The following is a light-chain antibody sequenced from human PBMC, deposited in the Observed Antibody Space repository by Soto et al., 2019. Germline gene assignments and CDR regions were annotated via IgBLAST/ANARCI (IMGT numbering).Light chain of an antibody. CDR3: CSYAGNTTPYV. Sequence: QSVLTQPAYVSGSPGQSITISCTGTSSDVGSYNLVSWYQQHPGKAPQLMIYEGSKRPSGVSNRFTGSKSGNTASLTISGLQAEDEADYYCCSYAGNTTPYVFGTGTKLTVL. V-gene: IGLV2-23*01. CDR2: EGS. J-gene: IGLJ1*01. CDR1: SSDVGSYNL.